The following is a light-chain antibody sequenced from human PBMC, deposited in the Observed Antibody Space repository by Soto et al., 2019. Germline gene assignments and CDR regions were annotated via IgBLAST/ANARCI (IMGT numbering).Light chain of an antibody. V-gene: IGKV4-1*01. Sequence: DIVMTQSPDSLAVSLGERATINCKSSQTVLYSSNNKNYLAWYQQKPGQPPKLLIYWASIRQSGVPDRSSGSGSGTDFTLTISSLQAEDVAVYYCQQYYSTPLTFGGGTKVELK. J-gene: IGKJ4*01. CDR1: QTVLYSSNNKNY. CDR2: WAS. CDR3: QQYYSTPLT.